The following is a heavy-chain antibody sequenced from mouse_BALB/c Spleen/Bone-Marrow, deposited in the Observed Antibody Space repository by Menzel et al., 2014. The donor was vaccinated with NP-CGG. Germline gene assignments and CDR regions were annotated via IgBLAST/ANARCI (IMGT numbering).Heavy chain of an antibody. J-gene: IGHJ3*01. V-gene: IGHV1S81*02. CDR1: GYTFTSYY. CDR2: INPSNGGT. Sequence: QVQLQQSGAELVKPGASMKLSCKASGYTFTSYYIYWVKQRPGQGLEWIGEINPSNGGTNFNEKFKSKATLTVDKSSSTAYMQLSSLTSEDSAVNYCTRSNGNWFAYWGQGTLVTVSA. D-gene: IGHD2-1*01. CDR3: TRSNGNWFAY.